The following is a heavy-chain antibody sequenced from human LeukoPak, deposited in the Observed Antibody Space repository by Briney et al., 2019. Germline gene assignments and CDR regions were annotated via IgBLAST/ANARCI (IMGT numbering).Heavy chain of an antibody. V-gene: IGHV3-23*01. Sequence: GGSLRLSCAASGFTFSSYAMSWLRQAPGKGLEWVSAISGSGGSTYYADSVKGRFTISRDNSKNTLYLQMNSLRAEDTAVYYCAKDFSRLCSGGDCYPAYWGQGTLVTVSS. CDR2: ISGSGGST. CDR3: AKDFSRLCSGGDCYPAY. D-gene: IGHD2-21*02. J-gene: IGHJ4*02. CDR1: GFTFSSYA.